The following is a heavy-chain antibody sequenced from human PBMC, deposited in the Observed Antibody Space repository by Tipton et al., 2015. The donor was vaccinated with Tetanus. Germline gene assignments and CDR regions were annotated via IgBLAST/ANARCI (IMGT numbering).Heavy chain of an antibody. CDR2: ISYSSTSI. V-gene: IGHV3-48*04. Sequence: SLRLSCAGSGFSFRDFGMNWVRQAPGKGLEWISYISYSSTSIYYADSVKGRFAVSRDNAEHSLYLQMNSLRAEDTAVYYCARRGEARANWFDSWGQGTLVTVSS. CDR3: ARRGEARANWFDS. J-gene: IGHJ5*01. CDR1: GFSFRDFG.